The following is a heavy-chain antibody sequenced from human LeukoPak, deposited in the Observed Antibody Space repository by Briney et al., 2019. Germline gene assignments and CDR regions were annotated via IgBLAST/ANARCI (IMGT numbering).Heavy chain of an antibody. CDR2: IYYSGST. Sequence: SSETLSLTCTVSGVSISSYYWSWIRQPPGKGLEWFGYIYYSGSTNYNPSLKSRVTISVDTSKNQFSLKLSSVTAADTAVYYCARDAIGIAAAYDAFDIWGQGTMVTVSS. CDR1: GVSISSYY. J-gene: IGHJ3*02. V-gene: IGHV4-59*01. CDR3: ARDAIGIAAAYDAFDI. D-gene: IGHD6-13*01.